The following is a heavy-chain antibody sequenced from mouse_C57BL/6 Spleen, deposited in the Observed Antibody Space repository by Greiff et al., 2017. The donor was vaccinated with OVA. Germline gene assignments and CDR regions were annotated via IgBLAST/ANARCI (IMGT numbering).Heavy chain of an antibody. CDR3: TGRYYGSSLYAMDY. J-gene: IGHJ4*01. Sequence: QVQLQQSGAELVRPGASVTLSCKASGYTFTDYEMHWVKQTPVHGLEWIGAIDPETGGTAYNQKFKGKAILTADKSSSTAYMELRSLTSEDSAVYYCTGRYYGSSLYAMDYWGQGTSVTVSS. CDR2: IDPETGGT. D-gene: IGHD1-1*01. V-gene: IGHV1-15*01. CDR1: GYTFTDYE.